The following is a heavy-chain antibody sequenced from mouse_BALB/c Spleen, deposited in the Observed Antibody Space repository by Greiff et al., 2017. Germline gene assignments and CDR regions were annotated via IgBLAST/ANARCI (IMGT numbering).Heavy chain of an antibody. CDR2: ISYSGST. CDR1: GDSITSGY. J-gene: IGHJ4*01. Sequence: EVQLQQSGPSLVKPSQTLSLTCSVTGDSITSGYWNWIRKFPGNKLEYMGYISYSGSTYYNPSLKSRISITRDTSTNQYYLQLNSVTTEDTATYYCARSAHYGTYAMDYWGQGTSVTVSS. D-gene: IGHD2-1*01. CDR3: ARSAHYGTYAMDY. V-gene: IGHV3-8*02.